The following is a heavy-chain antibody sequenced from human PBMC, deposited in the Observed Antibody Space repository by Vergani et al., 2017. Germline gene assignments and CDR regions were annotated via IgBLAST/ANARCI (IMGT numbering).Heavy chain of an antibody. CDR2: ISGSGGST. J-gene: IGHJ6*02. V-gene: IGHV3-23*01. Sequence: EVQLLESGGDLVQPGGSLRLSCAASGFTFNHYAMNWVRQAPGKGLEWVSGISGSGGSTYYAGSVKGRFTISRDSSKNTLYLQMNSLSAGDTAVYYCAKAYPRNSGYDYLYYYHAMDVWGQGTTVTVSS. CDR3: AKAYPRNSGYDYLYYYHAMDV. CDR1: GFTFNHYA. D-gene: IGHD5-12*01.